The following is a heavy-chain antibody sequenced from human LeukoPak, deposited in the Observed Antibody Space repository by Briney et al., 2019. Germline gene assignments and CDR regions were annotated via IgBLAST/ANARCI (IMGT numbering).Heavy chain of an antibody. J-gene: IGHJ3*02. V-gene: IGHV4-61*01. CDR1: GGSVSSGNYY. Sequence: SETLSLTSTVSGGSVSSGNYYWSWIRQPPGKGLEWIGYIYYSGSTNYNPSLKSRVTISVDTSKNQFSLKLSSVTAADTAVYYCAREASRSSGYYSSAFDIWGQGTMVTVSS. CDR3: AREASRSSGYYSSAFDI. D-gene: IGHD3-22*01. CDR2: IYYSGST.